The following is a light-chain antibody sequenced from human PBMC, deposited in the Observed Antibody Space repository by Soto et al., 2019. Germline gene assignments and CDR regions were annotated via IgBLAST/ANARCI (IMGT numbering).Light chain of an antibody. Sequence: QSALTQPASVSGSSGQSITISCTGTSSDVGSYNLVSWFQQHPGKAPRLMIYEVNKRPSGVSNRFSGSKSGYTASLTISGLQAEGEAEYYCCSFAGTTTYVLFGGGTKLTVL. V-gene: IGLV2-23*02. CDR1: SSDVGSYNL. CDR2: EVN. J-gene: IGLJ2*01. CDR3: CSFAGTTTYVL.